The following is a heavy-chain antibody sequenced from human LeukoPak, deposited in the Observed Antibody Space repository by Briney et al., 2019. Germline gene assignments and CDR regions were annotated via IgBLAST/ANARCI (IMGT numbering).Heavy chain of an antibody. J-gene: IGHJ5*02. CDR3: AREKKRGYYDSSGYPSNWFDP. Sequence: PGGSLRLSCAASGFTFSNWAMSWVRQAPGKGLEWVSAITGSGGSTYYADSVRGRFTISRDNSKNTLYLQMNSLRAEDTAVYYCAREKKRGYYDSSGYPSNWFDPWGQGTLVTVSS. CDR2: ITGSGGST. V-gene: IGHV3-23*01. CDR1: GFTFSNWA. D-gene: IGHD3-22*01.